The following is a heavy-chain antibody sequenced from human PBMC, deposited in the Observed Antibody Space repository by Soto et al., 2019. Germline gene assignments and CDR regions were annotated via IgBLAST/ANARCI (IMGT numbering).Heavy chain of an antibody. CDR1: GYPFTTYW. CDR3: ARQVFRGVVISSTFDI. D-gene: IGHD3-10*01. J-gene: IGHJ3*02. CDR2: IYPGDSET. V-gene: IGHV5-51*01. Sequence: PGESLKISCNSSGYPFTTYWICWVRQMPWKGLEWMGIIYPGDSETRYSPSFQGQVTISADRSIDTAYLQWSSLKASDTAIYYCARQVFRGVVISSTFDIWGQGTMVTVSS.